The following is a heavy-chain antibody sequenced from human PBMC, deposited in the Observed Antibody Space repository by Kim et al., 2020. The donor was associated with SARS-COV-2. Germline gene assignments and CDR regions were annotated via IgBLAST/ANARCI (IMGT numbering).Heavy chain of an antibody. J-gene: IGHJ4*02. D-gene: IGHD6-13*01. CDR2: ST. CDR3: ASLIPATGGN. Sequence: STVYADSGKGRFTISRDNSKNTVCLQLTSLRAEDTAIYYCASLIPATGGNWGRGNLVTVSS. V-gene: IGHV3-23*01.